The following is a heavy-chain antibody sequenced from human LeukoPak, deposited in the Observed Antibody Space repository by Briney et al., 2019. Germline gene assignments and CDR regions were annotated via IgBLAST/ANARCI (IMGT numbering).Heavy chain of an antibody. J-gene: IGHJ1*01. Sequence: GGCLRLSCAASGFTLSSYGIHSVRQATGKGLEWVPAITYDDSNNLYADSVKGRFTMSRHNSKNTLYLQMNGLRAEDTAVYDCAKGPPLYFDCDEGYVQHWGQGTLVTVSS. D-gene: IGHD3-9*01. CDR1: GFTLSSYG. V-gene: IGHV3-30*18. CDR2: ITYDDSNN. CDR3: AKGPPLYFDCDEGYVQH.